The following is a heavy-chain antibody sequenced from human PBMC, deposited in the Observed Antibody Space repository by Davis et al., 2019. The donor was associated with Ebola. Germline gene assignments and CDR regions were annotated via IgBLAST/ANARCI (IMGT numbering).Heavy chain of an antibody. D-gene: IGHD1-1*01. Sequence: ASVKVSCKASGYTFANYGITWVRQAPGQGLEWMGWINPHNGNTNYAQNVQGRVTMTTNTSTSTAYMEVGSLRSDDTAVYFCARAQFPTTSDHWGQGTLVTVSS. CDR2: INPHNGNT. CDR3: ARAQFPTTSDH. CDR1: GYTFANYG. V-gene: IGHV1-18*04. J-gene: IGHJ4*02.